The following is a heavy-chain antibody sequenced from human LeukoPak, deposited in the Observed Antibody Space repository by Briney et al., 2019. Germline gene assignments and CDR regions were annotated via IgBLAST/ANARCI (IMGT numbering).Heavy chain of an antibody. CDR2: IRSSSSYI. J-gene: IGHJ4*02. D-gene: IGHD1-1*01. CDR1: GFTFSSYS. V-gene: IGHV3-21*01. CDR3: ARDLSLETGTTAFDY. Sequence: GGSLRLSCAASGFTFSSYSMNWVRQAPGKGLEGVSSIRSSSSYIYYADSVKGRFTISRDNAKNSLYLQMTSLRAADTAVHYCARDLSLETGTTAFDYWGQGTLVTVSS.